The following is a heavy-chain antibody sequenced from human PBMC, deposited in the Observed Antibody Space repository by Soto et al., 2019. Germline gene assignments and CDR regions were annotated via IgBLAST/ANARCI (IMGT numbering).Heavy chain of an antibody. CDR2: IYSGGST. Sequence: PGGSLRLSCAASGFTVSSNYMSWVRQAPGKGLEWVSVIYSGGSTYYADSVKGRFTISRDNSKNTLYLQMNSLRAEDTAVYYCAKIPYYDFLTGEYGMDVWGQGTTVTVSS. V-gene: IGHV3-53*01. CDR1: GFTVSSNY. CDR3: AKIPYYDFLTGEYGMDV. J-gene: IGHJ6*02. D-gene: IGHD3-3*01.